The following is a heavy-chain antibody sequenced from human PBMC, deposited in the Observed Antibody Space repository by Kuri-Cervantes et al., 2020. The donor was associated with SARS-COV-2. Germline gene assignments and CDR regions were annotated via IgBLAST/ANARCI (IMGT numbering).Heavy chain of an antibody. CDR2: MNPNSGNT. D-gene: IGHD6-6*01. V-gene: IGHV1-8*03. CDR1: GYTFTSYD. CDR3: ARGGESSPSLPIVFYI. Sequence: ASVKVSCKASGYTFTSYDINWVRQATGQGLEWMGWMNPNSGNTGYAQKFQGRVTITRNTSISTAYMGLSSLRSEDTAVYYCARGGESSPSLPIVFYIWGQGTMVTVSS. J-gene: IGHJ3*02.